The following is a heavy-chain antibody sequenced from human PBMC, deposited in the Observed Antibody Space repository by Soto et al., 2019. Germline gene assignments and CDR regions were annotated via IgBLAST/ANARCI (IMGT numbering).Heavy chain of an antibody. CDR3: ARDLGGQIVDY. CDR1: GYTFTNSG. J-gene: IGHJ4*02. V-gene: IGHV1-18*01. Sequence: ASVKVSCKASGYTFTNSGISWVRQAPGQGLEWMGWISGYNGNTKYAQKLQGRVTMTTDTSTSTAYMELRSLRSDDTAVYYCARDLGGQIVDYWGQGTLVTVSS. D-gene: IGHD1-26*01. CDR2: ISGYNGNT.